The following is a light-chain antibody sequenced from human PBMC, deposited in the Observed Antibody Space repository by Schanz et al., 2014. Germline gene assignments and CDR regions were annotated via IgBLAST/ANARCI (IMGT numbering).Light chain of an antibody. J-gene: IGLJ3*02. V-gene: IGLV1-40*01. CDR2: GNS. CDR3: QSYDSSLSGPV. CDR1: SSNIGAGYD. Sequence: QSVLTQPPSVSGAPGQRVTISCTGSSSNIGAGYDVHWYQQLPGTAPKLVIYGNSNRPSGVPDRFSGSKSGTSASLAITGLQAEDEADYYCQSYDSSLSGPVFGGGTQLTVL.